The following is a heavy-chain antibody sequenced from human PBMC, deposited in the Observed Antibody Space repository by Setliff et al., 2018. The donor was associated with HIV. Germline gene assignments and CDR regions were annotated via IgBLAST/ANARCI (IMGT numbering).Heavy chain of an antibody. Sequence: RLSCTASGFTFSNFCMSWVRQAPGKGLEWVANIKEDGSEKYYVDSVKGRFTISRDNAKKSLFLQMNSLRAEDTAVYYCAREREYYDSSGYRGGNAFDIWGQGTMVTVSS. CDR2: IKEDGSEK. CDR1: GFTFSNFC. J-gene: IGHJ3*02. V-gene: IGHV3-7*03. D-gene: IGHD3-22*01. CDR3: AREREYYDSSGYRGGNAFDI.